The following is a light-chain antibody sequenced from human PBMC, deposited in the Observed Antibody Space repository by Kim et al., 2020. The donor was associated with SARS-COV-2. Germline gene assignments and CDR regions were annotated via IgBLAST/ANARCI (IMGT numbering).Light chain of an antibody. CDR1: SGSIDDNY. V-gene: IGLV6-57*04. Sequence: NFMLTQPLYVSESPGKTVTISCTRSSGSIDDNYVQWYQQRPGGVPTAVIYEDDQRPSGVSDRFSGYIDNSSNSASLTISGLKTEDEADYYCQSYNRSNVVFGGGTQLTVL. CDR2: EDD. J-gene: IGLJ2*01. CDR3: QSYNRSNVV.